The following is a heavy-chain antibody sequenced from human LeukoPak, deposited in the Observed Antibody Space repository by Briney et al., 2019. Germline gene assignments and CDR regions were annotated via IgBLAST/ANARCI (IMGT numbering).Heavy chain of an antibody. D-gene: IGHD6-13*01. CDR3: ARGPRAAAGIYYYYMDV. CDR2: ISNSGGTT. Sequence: GRSLRLSCAASEFAFSDYYMTWIRQAPGKGLEWVSYISNSGGTTHYVDSVKGRFTISRDSARNSLALQMNSLRVEDTAIYYCARGPRAAAGIYYYYMDVWGKGTTVTVSS. J-gene: IGHJ6*03. CDR1: EFAFSDYY. V-gene: IGHV3-11*04.